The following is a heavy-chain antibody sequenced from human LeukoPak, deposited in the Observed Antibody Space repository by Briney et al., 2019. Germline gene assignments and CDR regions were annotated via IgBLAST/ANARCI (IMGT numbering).Heavy chain of an antibody. CDR1: GFTFSSYS. CDR2: ISSSTSYI. V-gene: IGHV3-21*01. D-gene: IGHD2-15*01. J-gene: IGHJ6*02. CDR3: ARDPTPRYCSGGSCYTHYGMDV. Sequence: GGSLRLSCAASGFTFSSYSMNWVRQAPGKGLEWVSSISSSTSYIYYADSVKGRLTILRDNAKNSLYLQMNSLRAEDTAIYYCARDPTPRYCSGGSCYTHYGMDVWGQGTTVTVSS.